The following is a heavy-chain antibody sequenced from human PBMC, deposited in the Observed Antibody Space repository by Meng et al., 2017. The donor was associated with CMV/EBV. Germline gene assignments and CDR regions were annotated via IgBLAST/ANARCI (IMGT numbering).Heavy chain of an antibody. CDR1: GYTFTSYG. CDR2: ITAYYGNT. V-gene: IGHV1-18*01. Sequence: QVQLVQSGAEVKKPRASVKVPCKASGYTFTSYGISWVCQAPGQGIEWMGWITAYYGNTNYPQKPQGRVTMTTDTSTSTAYMELRSLKTDDTAVYYCARDLRPSTSPLDLWGRGTLVTVSS. D-gene: IGHD2-2*01. J-gene: IGHJ2*01. CDR3: ARDLRPSTSPLDL.